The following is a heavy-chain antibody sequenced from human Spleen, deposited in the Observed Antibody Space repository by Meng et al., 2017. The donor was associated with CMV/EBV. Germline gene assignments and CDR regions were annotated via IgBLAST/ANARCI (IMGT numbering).Heavy chain of an antibody. CDR2: ISSSSSYI. Sequence: AASGFTFSSYGMSWVRQAPGKGLEWVSAISSSSSYICYADSVKGRFTISKDNAEKSLYLQMNRLRTEGTAVYYCARDGSNLDGPFHHWGQGILVTVSS. V-gene: IGHV3-21*01. D-gene: IGHD3-3*01. CDR3: ARDGSNLDGPFHH. J-gene: IGHJ4*02. CDR1: GFTFSSYG.